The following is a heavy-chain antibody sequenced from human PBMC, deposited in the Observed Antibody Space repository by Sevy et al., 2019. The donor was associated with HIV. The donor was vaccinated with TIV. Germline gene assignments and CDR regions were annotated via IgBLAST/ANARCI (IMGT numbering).Heavy chain of an antibody. CDR1: GFNFDDYA. V-gene: IGHV3-9*03. CDR2: ISWNSGSI. J-gene: IGHJ6*02. CDR3: AKGLGLYYYYAMDV. Sequence: GGSLRLSYAASGFNFDDYAMRWVRQAPGKGLEWVSGISWNSGSIGYADSVKGRFTISRDNAKKSLFLQMNSLRTEDMALYYCAKGLGLYYYYAMDVWGQGTTVTVSS.